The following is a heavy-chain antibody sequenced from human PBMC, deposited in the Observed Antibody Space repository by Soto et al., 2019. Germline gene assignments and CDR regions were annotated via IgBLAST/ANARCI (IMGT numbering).Heavy chain of an antibody. CDR1: GYSFAGYW. V-gene: IGHV5-10-1*01. CDR3: ARQIYYSDTGPNFQYYFDS. CDR2: IDPSDSQT. D-gene: IGHD3-22*01. Sequence: GASLKISCKGSGYSFAGYWITWVRQKPGKGLEWLGRIDPSDSQTYYSPSFRGHVTISVTKSITTVFLQWSSLRASDTAMYYCARQIYYSDTGPNFQYYFDSWGQGTPVTVSS. J-gene: IGHJ4*02.